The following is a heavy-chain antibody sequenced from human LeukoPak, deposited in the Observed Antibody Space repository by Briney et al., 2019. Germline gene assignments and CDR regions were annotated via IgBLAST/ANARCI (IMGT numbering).Heavy chain of an antibody. CDR1: GYTFTIYN. V-gene: IGHV1-46*01. CDR3: ARDLSVAGYYDSSGFFGY. CDR2: INPSGGST. J-gene: IGHJ4*02. Sequence: ASVNVSFTASGYTFTIYNMHWVRHAPAQGREWVGIINPSGGSTSYAQTFRSRVTMTRDTSTSTVNTELSSLRSEDTAVYDCARDLSVAGYYDSSGFFGYWGQGTLVTVSS. D-gene: IGHD3-22*01.